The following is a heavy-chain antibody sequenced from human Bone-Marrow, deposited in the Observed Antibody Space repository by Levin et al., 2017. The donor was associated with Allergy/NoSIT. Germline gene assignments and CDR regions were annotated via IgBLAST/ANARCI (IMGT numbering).Heavy chain of an antibody. Sequence: LSLTCAASGFPLSTYSMNWVRQAPGKGLEWISYITSSSTIYYADSVKGRFTISRDNAKNSLYLQMNSLRAEDTAVYYCARERGGATNAFDIWGQGTMVTVSS. CDR2: ITSSSTI. D-gene: IGHD5-12*01. CDR3: ARERGGATNAFDI. CDR1: GFPLSTYS. V-gene: IGHV3-48*01. J-gene: IGHJ3*02.